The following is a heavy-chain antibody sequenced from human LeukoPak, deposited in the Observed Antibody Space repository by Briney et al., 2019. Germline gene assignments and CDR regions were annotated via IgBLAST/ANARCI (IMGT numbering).Heavy chain of an antibody. CDR1: GFTFSSYW. V-gene: IGHV3-7*03. D-gene: IGHD1-1*01. CDR2: IKKDGSEK. CDR3: AKGGYSWNRGDAFDT. J-gene: IGHJ3*02. Sequence: GGSLRLSCAASGFTFSSYWMSWVRQAPGKGLEWVANIKKDGSEKYYVDSVKGRFTISRDNAKTSLYLQMNSLRIEDTALYYCAKGGYSWNRGDAFDTWGQGTMVTVSS.